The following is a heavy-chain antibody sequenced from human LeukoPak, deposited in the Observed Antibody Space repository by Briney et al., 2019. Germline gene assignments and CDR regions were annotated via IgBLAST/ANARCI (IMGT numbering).Heavy chain of an antibody. CDR1: QYPFSGYY. J-gene: IGHJ4*02. D-gene: IGHD3-10*02. CDR3: ARAADVRGPSRHFDY. V-gene: IGHV1-2*02. CDR2: SNPNTGAT. Sequence: ASVKVSCKASQYPFSGYYVHWVRQAPGQGLEWMGWSNPNTGATNYAQKFEGRVTMTRDTSISTAYMELSGLRSDDTAVYYCARAADVRGPSRHFDYCGQGTLVTVSS.